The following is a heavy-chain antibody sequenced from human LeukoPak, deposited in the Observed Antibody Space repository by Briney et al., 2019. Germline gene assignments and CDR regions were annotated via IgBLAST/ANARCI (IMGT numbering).Heavy chain of an antibody. CDR1: GFTFSSYW. J-gene: IGHJ4*02. Sequence: GGSLRLSCAASGFTFSSYWMHWVRQAPGKGLVWVSRIYSEGSITSYADSVKGRFTISRDNAKNTLYLQMNSLRAEDTAVYYCARDRVYGSGSLDYWGQGTLVTVSS. V-gene: IGHV3-74*01. D-gene: IGHD3-10*01. CDR2: IYSEGSIT. CDR3: ARDRVYGSGSLDY.